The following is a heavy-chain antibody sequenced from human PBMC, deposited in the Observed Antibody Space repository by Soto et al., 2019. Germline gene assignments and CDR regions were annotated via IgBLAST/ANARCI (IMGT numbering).Heavy chain of an antibody. D-gene: IGHD2-2*01. CDR1: GFTFSSSW. Sequence: GWSLRLSCAASGFTFSSSWMTWVRQAPGKGLAWVANIKEDGSEKYYVDSVKGRFTISRDNTNESLYLQMNSLRAEDTAVYYCARDPAPVGHRGLDVWGQGTTVTVSS. V-gene: IGHV3-7*01. CDR3: ARDPAPVGHRGLDV. CDR2: IKEDGSEK. J-gene: IGHJ6*02.